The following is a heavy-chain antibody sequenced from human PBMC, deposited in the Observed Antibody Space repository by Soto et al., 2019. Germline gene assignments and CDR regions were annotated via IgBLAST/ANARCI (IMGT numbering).Heavy chain of an antibody. CDR1: GGSFSGYY. D-gene: IGHD6-13*01. CDR2: INHSGST. Sequence: SETLSLTCAVYGGSFSGYYWSWIRQPPGKGLEWIGEINHSGSTNYNPSLKSRVTISVDTSKNQFSLKLSSVTAADTAVYYCASREIAAVGSYDPWGQGTLVTVSS. J-gene: IGHJ5*02. CDR3: ASREIAAVGSYDP. V-gene: IGHV4-34*01.